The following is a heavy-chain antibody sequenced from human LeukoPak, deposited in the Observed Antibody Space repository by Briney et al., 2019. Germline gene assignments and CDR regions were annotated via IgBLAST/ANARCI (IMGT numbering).Heavy chain of an antibody. D-gene: IGHD6-19*01. CDR2: IRYDGSNK. J-gene: IGHJ5*02. Sequence: GGSLRLSCAASGFTFSSYGMHWVRQAPGKGLEWVAFIRYDGSNKYYADSVKGRFTISRDNSKNTLYLQMNSLRAEDTAVYYCAREMLAAVAAQSWGQGTLVTVSS. CDR1: GFTFSSYG. CDR3: AREMLAAVAAQS. V-gene: IGHV3-30*02.